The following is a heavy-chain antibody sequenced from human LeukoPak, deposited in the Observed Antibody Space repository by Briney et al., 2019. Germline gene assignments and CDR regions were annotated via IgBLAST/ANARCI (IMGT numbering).Heavy chain of an antibody. J-gene: IGHJ4*02. CDR1: GGSISSYY. Sequence: SETLSLTCTVSGGSISSYYWSWIRQHPGKGLEWIGYIYYSGSTYYNPSLKSRVTISVDTSKNQFSLKLSSVTAADTAVYYCARGRAAAGTLHLWGQGTLVTVPS. CDR2: IYYSGST. D-gene: IGHD6-13*01. V-gene: IGHV4-59*06. CDR3: ARGRAAAGTLHL.